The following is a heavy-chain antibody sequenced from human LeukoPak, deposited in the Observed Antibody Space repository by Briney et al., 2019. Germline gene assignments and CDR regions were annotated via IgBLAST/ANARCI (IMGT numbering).Heavy chain of an antibody. CDR2: ISNSGSTI. CDR1: GFTFSTYS. D-gene: IGHD4-17*01. J-gene: IGHJ6*03. V-gene: IGHV3-48*04. CDR3: ARGATVWARMDV. Sequence: GGSLRLSCAASGFTFSTYSMNWARQAPGKGLEWVSYISNSGSTIYYADSVKGRFTISRDNAKNSLYLQMNSLRAEDTAVYYCARGATVWARMDVWGKGTTVTVSS.